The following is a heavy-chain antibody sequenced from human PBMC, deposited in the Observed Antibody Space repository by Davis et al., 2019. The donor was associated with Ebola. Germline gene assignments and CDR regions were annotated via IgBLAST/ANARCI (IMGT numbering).Heavy chain of an antibody. V-gene: IGHV3-11*01. D-gene: IGHD1-7*01. CDR1: GFTFSDYY. CDR3: AREILSGYNWNFAGFLDY. J-gene: IGHJ4*02. CDR2: ISSSGSTI. Sequence: PGGSLRLSCAASGFTFSDYYMSWIRQAPGKGLEWVSYISSSGSTIYYADSVKGRFTISRDNAKNSLYLQMNSLRAEDTAVYYCAREILSGYNWNFAGFLDYWGQGTLVTVSS.